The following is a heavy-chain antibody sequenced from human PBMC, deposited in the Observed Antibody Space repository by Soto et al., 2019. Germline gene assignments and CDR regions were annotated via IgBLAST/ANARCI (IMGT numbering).Heavy chain of an antibody. D-gene: IGHD3-10*01. CDR3: ARRWGEGRVDY. Sequence: SETLSLTCAVSGGSISSSNWWSWVRQPPGKGLEWIGEIYHSGNTNYNPSLKSRVTMAVDKSRNQFSLKLSSVTAADTAVYYCARRWGEGRVDYWGQGNLVT. V-gene: IGHV4-4*02. CDR2: IYHSGNT. J-gene: IGHJ4*02. CDR1: GGSISSSNW.